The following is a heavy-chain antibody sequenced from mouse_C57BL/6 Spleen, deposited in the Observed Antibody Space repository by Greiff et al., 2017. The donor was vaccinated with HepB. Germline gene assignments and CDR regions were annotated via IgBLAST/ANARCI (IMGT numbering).Heavy chain of an antibody. V-gene: IGHV1-59*01. D-gene: IGHD1-1*01. CDR2: IDPSDSYT. CDR1: GYTFTSYW. Sequence: VQLQQPGAELVRPGTSVKLSCKASGYTFTSYWMHWVKQRPGQGLEWIGVIDPSDSYTNYNQKFKGKATLTVDTSSSTAYMQLSSLTSEDSAVYYCARGIYYYGSRVYYFDYWGQGTTLTVSS. CDR3: ARGIYYYGSRVYYFDY. J-gene: IGHJ2*01.